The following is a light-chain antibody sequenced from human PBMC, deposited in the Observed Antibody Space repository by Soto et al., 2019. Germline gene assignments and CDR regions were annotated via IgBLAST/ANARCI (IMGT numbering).Light chain of an antibody. J-gene: IGKJ1*01. CDR3: QQYNSYWT. CDR2: DVS. Sequence: DIQMTQSPSTLAASVGDRVTITCRASQSMSSGLAWYQQKPGKAPKVLMYDVSSLESGVPSRFSGSGSGTEFTLTISSLRADDFATYYCQQYNSYWTFGQGTKVDIK. CDR1: QSMSSG. V-gene: IGKV1-5*01.